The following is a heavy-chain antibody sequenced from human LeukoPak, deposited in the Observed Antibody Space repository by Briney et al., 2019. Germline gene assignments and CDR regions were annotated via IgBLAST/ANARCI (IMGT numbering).Heavy chain of an antibody. V-gene: IGHV3-11*01. Sequence: GGSLRLSCAASGFTFSDYYMSWIRQAPGKGLEWVSHISSSGSTIYYADSVKGRFTISRDNAKNSLYLQMNSLRAEDTAVYYCARVRSSTSPYFDYWGQGTLVTVSS. CDR3: ARVRSSTSPYFDY. D-gene: IGHD2-2*01. CDR2: ISSSGSTI. CDR1: GFTFSDYY. J-gene: IGHJ4*02.